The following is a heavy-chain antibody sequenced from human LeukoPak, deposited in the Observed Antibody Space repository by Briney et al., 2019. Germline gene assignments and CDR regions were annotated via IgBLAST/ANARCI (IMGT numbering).Heavy chain of an antibody. V-gene: IGHV4-34*01. J-gene: IGHJ4*02. D-gene: IGHD3-10*01. CDR1: GGSFSGYY. CDR3: ARAPRVRGVTITGGTYYFDY. Sequence: PSETLSLTCAVYGGSFSGYYWSWIRQPPGKGLEWIGEINHSGSTNYNPSLKSRVTISVDTSKNQFSLKLSSVTAADTAVYYCARAPRVRGVTITGGTYYFDYWGQGTLVTVSS. CDR2: INHSGST.